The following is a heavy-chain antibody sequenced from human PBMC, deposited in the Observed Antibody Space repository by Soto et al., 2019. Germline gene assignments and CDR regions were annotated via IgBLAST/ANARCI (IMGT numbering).Heavy chain of an antibody. D-gene: IGHD6-19*01. CDR3: ARQPYSSGILGHAFDI. CDR2: IYPGDSDT. J-gene: IGHJ3*02. CDR1: GYSFTSYW. V-gene: IGHV5-51*01. Sequence: GESLKISCKGSGYSFTSYWIGWVRQMPGKGLEWMGIIYPGDSDTRYSPSFQGQVTISADKSISTAYLQWSSLKASDTAMYYWARQPYSSGILGHAFDIWGQGTMVTVSS.